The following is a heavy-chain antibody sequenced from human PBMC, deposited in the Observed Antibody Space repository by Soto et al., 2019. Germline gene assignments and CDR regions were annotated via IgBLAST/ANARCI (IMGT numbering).Heavy chain of an antibody. J-gene: IGHJ4*02. CDR1: GFRFSTYS. Sequence: EVQLVESGGGLVQPGGSLRLSCAASGFRFSTYSMNWVRQAPGKGLEWVSYISSSSSTIYYADSVKGRFTISRDNAKNSLYLQMSSLRDEDTAVYYCASRNGDPFDYWGQGTLVTVSS. CDR3: ASRNGDPFDY. D-gene: IGHD4-17*01. V-gene: IGHV3-48*02. CDR2: ISSSSSTI.